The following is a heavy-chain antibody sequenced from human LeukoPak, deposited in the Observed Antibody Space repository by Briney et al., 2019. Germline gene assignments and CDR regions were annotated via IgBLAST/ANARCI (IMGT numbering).Heavy chain of an antibody. J-gene: IGHJ3*02. CDR3: ARPEYCSSTSCYLYAFDI. CDR1: GYTLTELS. D-gene: IGHD2-2*01. V-gene: IGHV1-24*01. Sequence: ASVKVSCKVSGYTLTELSMHWVRQAPGKGLEWMGGFDPEDGETIYAQKFQGRVTMTEDTSTDTAYMELSSLRSEDTAVYYCARPEYCSSTSCYLYAFDIWGQGTMVTVSS. CDR2: FDPEDGET.